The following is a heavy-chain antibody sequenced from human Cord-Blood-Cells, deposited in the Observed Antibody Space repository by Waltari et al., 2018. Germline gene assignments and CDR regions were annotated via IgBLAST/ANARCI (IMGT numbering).Heavy chain of an antibody. J-gene: IGHJ4*02. CDR3: ARGRGYSGYDYYFDY. V-gene: IGHV4-34*01. CDR2: INHSGST. Sequence: QVQLQQWGAGLLKPSETLSLPCAVYGGSFSGYYWSWIRQPPGKGLEWIGEINHSGSTNYNPSLKSRVTISVDTSKNQFSLKLSSVTAADTAVYYCARGRGYSGYDYYFDYWGQGTLVTVSS. D-gene: IGHD5-12*01. CDR1: GGSFSGYY.